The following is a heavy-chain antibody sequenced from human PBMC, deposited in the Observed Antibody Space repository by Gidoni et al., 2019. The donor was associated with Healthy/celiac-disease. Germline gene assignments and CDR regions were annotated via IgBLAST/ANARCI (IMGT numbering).Heavy chain of an antibody. J-gene: IGHJ4*02. CDR1: GATVSSYS. V-gene: IGHV1-69*01. CDR3: AREPYSGTSSHFDS. CDR2: ITPIFGTV. D-gene: IGHD1-26*01. Sequence: QVQLVQSGTEVKKPGSSVKVSCKASGATVSSYSISWVRQATGQGLEWMGGITPIFGTVNYAQKFQGRVTVTADESTTTAYMELSSLRSEDTAVYYCAREPYSGTSSHFDSWGQGTLVTVSS.